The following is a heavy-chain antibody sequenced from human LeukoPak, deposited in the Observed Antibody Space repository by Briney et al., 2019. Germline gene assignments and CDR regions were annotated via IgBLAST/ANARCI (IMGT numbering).Heavy chain of an antibody. J-gene: IGHJ4*02. CDR1: GGTFSSYA. V-gene: IGHV1-69*05. CDR3: ACIRRVGATSYFDY. CDR2: IIPIFGTA. D-gene: IGHD1-26*01. Sequence: GSSVKVSCKASGGTFSSYAISWVRQAPGQGLEWMGRIIPIFGTANYAQKFQGRVTITTDESTSTAYMELSSLRSEDTAVYYCACIRRVGATSYFDYWGQGTLVTVSS.